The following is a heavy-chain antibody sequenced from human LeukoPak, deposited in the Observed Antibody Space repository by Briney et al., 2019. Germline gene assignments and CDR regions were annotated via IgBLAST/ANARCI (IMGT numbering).Heavy chain of an antibody. D-gene: IGHD5-24*01. V-gene: IGHV4-59*01. CDR1: GVSISSYY. CDR2: ISYSGST. J-gene: IGHJ4*02. CDR3: ARGGMKMAYYSDY. Sequence: SETLSLTCTVSGVSISSYYWSWIRQPPGKGLEWIGYISYSGSTNYNPSLKSRVTISVDTSKNQFSLKVSSVTAADTAVYYCARGGMKMAYYSDYWGQGTLVTVSS.